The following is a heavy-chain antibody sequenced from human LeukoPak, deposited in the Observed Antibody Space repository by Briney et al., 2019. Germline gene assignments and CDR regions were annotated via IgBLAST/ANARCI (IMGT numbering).Heavy chain of an antibody. J-gene: IGHJ3*02. CDR1: GFICSDAW. D-gene: IGHD1-1*01. CDR2: IKSKTDGGAT. Sequence: GGSLRLSCAASGFICSDAWMSWVRQSPGKGLEWVGRIKSKTDGGATHYAAPVIGRFTVSRDDSKNTLYLQMNSLNTEDTAVYFCTTDRPGWNDGTDAFDIWGQGTMVTVSS. CDR3: TTDRPGWNDGTDAFDI. V-gene: IGHV3-15*01.